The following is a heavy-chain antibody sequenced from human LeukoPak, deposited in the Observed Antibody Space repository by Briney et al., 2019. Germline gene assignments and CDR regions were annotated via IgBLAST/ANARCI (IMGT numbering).Heavy chain of an antibody. CDR3: ANEWGHHYYDSSGYYYNFDY. J-gene: IGHJ4*02. CDR2: IIPIFGTA. CDR1: GGTFSSYA. D-gene: IGHD3-22*01. Sequence: GASVKVSCKASGGTFSSYAISWVRQAPGQGLEWMGGIIPIFGTANYAQKFQGRVTITADESTSTAYMELSSLRSEDTAVYYCANEWGHHYYDSSGYYYNFDYWGQGTLVTVSS. V-gene: IGHV1-69*13.